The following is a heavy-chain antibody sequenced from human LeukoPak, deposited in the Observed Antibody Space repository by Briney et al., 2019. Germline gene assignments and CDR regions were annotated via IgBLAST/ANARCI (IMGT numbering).Heavy chain of an antibody. V-gene: IGHV3-21*01. J-gene: IGHJ4*02. CDR3: ASSVGYYDSSGYYFDY. Sequence: GGSLRLSCAASGFTFSSYSMNWVRQAPGKGLEWVSSISSSSSYIYYADSVKGRFTISRDNAKNSLYLQMNSLRAEDTAVYYCASSVGYYDSSGYYFDYWGQGTLVTVSS. CDR1: GFTFSSYS. D-gene: IGHD3-22*01. CDR2: ISSSSSYI.